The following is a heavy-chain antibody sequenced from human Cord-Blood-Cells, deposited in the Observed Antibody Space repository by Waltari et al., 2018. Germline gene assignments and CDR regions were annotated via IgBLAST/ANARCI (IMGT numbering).Heavy chain of an antibody. Sequence: EVQLVESGGGLVKPGGSLRLSCAASGFTFSSYSRNWVRQAPGKGLEWVSSISSSSSYIYYADSVKGRFTISRDNAKNSLYLQMNSLRAEDTAVYYCARDPPRRFGVVIATFYYYGMEVWGQGP. CDR3: ARDPPRRFGVVIATFYYYGMEV. J-gene: IGHJ6*02. CDR1: GFTFSSYS. V-gene: IGHV3-21*01. D-gene: IGHD3-3*01. CDR2: ISSSSSYI.